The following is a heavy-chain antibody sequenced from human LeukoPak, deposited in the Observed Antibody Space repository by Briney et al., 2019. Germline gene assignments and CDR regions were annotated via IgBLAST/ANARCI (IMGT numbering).Heavy chain of an antibody. CDR2: IYSGGST. D-gene: IGHD6-19*01. CDR1: GFTVSSNY. Sequence: GGSLRLSCAPSGFTVSSNYMSWVRQAPGKGLEWVSVIYSGGSTYYADSVKGRFTISRDNSKNTLYLQMNSLRAEDTAVYYCARSAGIAVAGEFDYWGQGTLVTVSS. J-gene: IGHJ4*02. V-gene: IGHV3-53*01. CDR3: ARSAGIAVAGEFDY.